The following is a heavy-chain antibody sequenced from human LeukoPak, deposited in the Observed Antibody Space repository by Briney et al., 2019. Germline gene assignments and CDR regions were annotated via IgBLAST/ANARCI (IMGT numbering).Heavy chain of an antibody. CDR1: GGSISSYY. V-gene: IGHV4-59*01. CDR2: IYYSGST. CDR3: ARGMTPHSFDY. D-gene: IGHD1-20*01. J-gene: IGHJ4*02. Sequence: SETLSLTCTVSGGSISSYYWSWIRQPPGKGLEGIGYIYYSGSTNYNPSLKSRVTISVDTSKNQFSLKLSSVTAADTAVYYCARGMTPHSFDYWGQGTLVTVSS.